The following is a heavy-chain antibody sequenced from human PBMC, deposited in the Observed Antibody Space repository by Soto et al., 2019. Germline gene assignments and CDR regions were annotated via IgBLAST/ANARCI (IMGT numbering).Heavy chain of an antibody. CDR3: VGGQYYFDY. Sequence: QVQQAESGGGVVQPGRSLRLSCAASGFPITTYGMHWVREGPGKGLEWVAVISYEGSNKYYADSVKGRFTISRDNSKNTLYLQMTSLRPEDTALYYCVGGQYYFDYRGQGTLVTVSS. D-gene: IGHD6-25*01. CDR2: ISYEGSNK. J-gene: IGHJ4*02. CDR1: GFPITTYG. V-gene: IGHV3-30*03.